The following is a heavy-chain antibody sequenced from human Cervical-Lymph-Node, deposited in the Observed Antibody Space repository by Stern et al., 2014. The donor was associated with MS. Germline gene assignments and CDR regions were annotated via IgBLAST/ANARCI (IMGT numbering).Heavy chain of an antibody. CDR1: GCTVSRDY. D-gene: IGHD1-1*01. CDR3: ARDTSSPERSDW. CDR2: ITNVGSH. Sequence: VQLVESGGGVIQPGGSLRLSCTASGCTVSRDYMTWVRQAPGKGLEWVSLITNVGSHFYTDSVKGRFTISRDDSKNTVYLHMTSLRAEDTAMYYCARDTSSPERSDWWGQGTLVTVSS. J-gene: IGHJ4*02. V-gene: IGHV3-53*01.